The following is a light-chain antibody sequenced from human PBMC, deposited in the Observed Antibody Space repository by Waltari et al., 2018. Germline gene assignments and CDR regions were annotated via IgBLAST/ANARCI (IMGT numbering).Light chain of an antibody. Sequence: SSELTQDPAVSVALGQTVRITCQGDSLRSSYASWYQQKPGQAPVLVIYGKNNRPSGIPDRFSGSSSGNTASLTITGAQAEDEADYYCNSRDSSGYHWVFGGGTKLTVL. J-gene: IGLJ3*02. CDR1: SLRSSY. CDR3: NSRDSSGYHWV. CDR2: GKN. V-gene: IGLV3-19*01.